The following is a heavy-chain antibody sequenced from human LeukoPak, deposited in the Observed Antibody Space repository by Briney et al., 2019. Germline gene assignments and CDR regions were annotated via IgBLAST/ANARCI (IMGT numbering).Heavy chain of an antibody. Sequence: ASVKVSCKASGYTFTSYDINWVRQATGQGLEWMGWISAYNGNTNYAQKLQGRVTMTTDTSTSTAYMELRSLRSDDTAVYYCARDWDTTSDYWGQGTLVTVSS. CDR2: ISAYNGNT. V-gene: IGHV1-18*01. CDR3: ARDWDTTSDY. J-gene: IGHJ4*02. D-gene: IGHD1-14*01. CDR1: GYTFTSYD.